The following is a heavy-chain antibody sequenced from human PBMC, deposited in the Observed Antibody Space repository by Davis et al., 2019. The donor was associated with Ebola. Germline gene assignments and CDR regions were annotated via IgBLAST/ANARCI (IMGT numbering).Heavy chain of an antibody. V-gene: IGHV3-23*01. CDR1: GFTFSTYA. Sequence: GGSLRLSCAASGFTFSTYAMTWARQAPGKGLEWVSAVTISGVGTYYADSVKGRFTISRDNSRNTLFLQMNSLRVDDSAVYYCAKGGIGWPSDYSYGMGVWGKGTTVTVSS. CDR3: AKGGIGWPSDYSYGMGV. D-gene: IGHD6-19*01. CDR2: VTISGVGT. J-gene: IGHJ6*04.